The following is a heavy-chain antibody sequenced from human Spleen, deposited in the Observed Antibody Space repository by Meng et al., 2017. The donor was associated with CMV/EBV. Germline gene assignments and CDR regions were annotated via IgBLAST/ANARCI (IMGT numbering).Heavy chain of an antibody. J-gene: IGHJ4*02. CDR2: IYYSGST. V-gene: IGHV4-31*03. CDR1: GGSISSGGYY. D-gene: IGHD2-21*02. CDR3: ARDRKVTNYFDY. Sequence: TVSGGSISSGGYYWSWTRQHPGKGLEWIGYIYYSGSTYYNPSLKSRVTISVDTSKNQFSLKLSSVTAADTAVYYCARDRKVTNYFDYWGQGTLVTVSS.